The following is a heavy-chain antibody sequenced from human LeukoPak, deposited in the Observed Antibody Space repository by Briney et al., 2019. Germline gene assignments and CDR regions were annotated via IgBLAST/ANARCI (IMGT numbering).Heavy chain of an antibody. CDR3: ARGPNYSNFGSAYYYYMDV. D-gene: IGHD4-11*01. CDR1: VYMFTNYD. J-gene: IGHJ6*03. V-gene: IGHV1-8*03. Sequence: GASVKVSCKASVYMFTNYDINWVRQATGQGLEWMGWMNPQSVNTGYAQKFRGRVTITRDTSITTAYMELSSLISEDTAVYYCARGPNYSNFGSAYYYYMDVWGKGTTVTVSS. CDR2: MNPQSVNT.